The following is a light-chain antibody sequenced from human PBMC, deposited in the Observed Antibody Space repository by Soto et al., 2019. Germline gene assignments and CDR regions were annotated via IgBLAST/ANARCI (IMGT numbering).Light chain of an antibody. V-gene: IGKV3-20*01. CDR3: HQYAYSPQT. J-gene: IGKJ5*01. CDR2: NAF. CDR1: QSVGNNF. Sequence: EVVLTQSPGTLSLSPGERATLSCRASQSVGNNFLAWYQQKPGQAPKLLIYNAFSRATDIPDRFSGSGSATDFNLTVSRLEPDDFAVYYCHQYAYSPQTFGQGTRLEIK.